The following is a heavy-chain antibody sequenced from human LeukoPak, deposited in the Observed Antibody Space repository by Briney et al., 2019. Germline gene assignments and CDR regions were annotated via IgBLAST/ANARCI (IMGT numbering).Heavy chain of an antibody. V-gene: IGHV4-59*08. D-gene: IGHD3-22*01. CDR3: ARLGDYYDSSGPAPFDY. CDR1: GGSISSYY. Sequence: SETLSLTCTVSGGSISSYYWSWIRQPPGKGLEWMGYIYYSGSTNYNPSPKSRVTISVDTSKNQFSLKLSSVTAADTAVYYCARLGDYYDSSGPAPFDYWGQGTLVTVSS. CDR2: IYYSGST. J-gene: IGHJ4*02.